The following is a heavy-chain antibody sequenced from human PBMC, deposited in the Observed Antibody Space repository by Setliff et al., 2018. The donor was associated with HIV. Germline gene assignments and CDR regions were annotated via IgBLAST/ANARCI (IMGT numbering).Heavy chain of an antibody. CDR2: IIPLFETP. J-gene: IGHJ6*02. Sequence: SVKVSCKSSGGSFSTYAINWVRQAPGQGLEWMGNIIPLFETPDAAPRFRGRVTITADKSTSTAYMELRSLRSDDTAVYYCARDHSSGWYSPYYGMDVWGQGTTVTVSS. D-gene: IGHD6-19*01. V-gene: IGHV1-69*06. CDR1: GGSFSTYA. CDR3: ARDHSSGWYSPYYGMDV.